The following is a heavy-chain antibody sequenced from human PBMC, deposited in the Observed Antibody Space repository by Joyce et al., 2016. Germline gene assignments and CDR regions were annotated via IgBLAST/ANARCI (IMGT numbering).Heavy chain of an antibody. J-gene: IGHJ3*02. D-gene: IGHD2-21*02. CDR1: GFTVISSF. CDR3: ARARMTAGPFDI. Sequence: EVQLAESGGDLIQPGGSLRLSCAASGFTVISSFMSWVRQAPGKGLEWVSLVYSGGPTYYADSVRGRFSISRDTADNLVFLQMNNLRVEDTAVYYCARARMTAGPFDIWGRGTVVTVSS. CDR2: VYSGGPT. V-gene: IGHV3-53*01.